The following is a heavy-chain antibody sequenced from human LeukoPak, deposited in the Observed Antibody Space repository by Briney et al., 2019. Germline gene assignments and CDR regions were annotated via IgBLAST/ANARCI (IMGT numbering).Heavy chain of an antibody. Sequence: PSQTLSLTCTVSGGSISSGSYYWSWIRQPAGKGLEWIGRIYTSGSTNYNPSLKSRVTISVDTSKNQFSLKLSSVTAADTAVYYCARDNYDSSGYYSLRWFDPWGQGTLVTASS. CDR2: IYTSGST. D-gene: IGHD3-22*01. J-gene: IGHJ5*02. CDR1: GGSISSGSYY. CDR3: ARDNYDSSGYYSLRWFDP. V-gene: IGHV4-61*02.